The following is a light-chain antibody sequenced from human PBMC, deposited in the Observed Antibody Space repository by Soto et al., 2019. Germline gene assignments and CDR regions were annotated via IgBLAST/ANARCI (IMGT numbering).Light chain of an antibody. CDR3: QSYDSSLSGLL. J-gene: IGLJ2*01. CDR2: DNS. CDR1: SSNIGAGYD. V-gene: IGLV1-40*01. Sequence: QSVLTQPPSVSGAPGQRVTISCTGSSSNIGAGYDVHWYQQLPGTAPKLLIYDNSNRPSGVPDRFSASKSGTSASLAITGLQAGDEADYYCQSYDSSLSGLLFGGGTKVTVL.